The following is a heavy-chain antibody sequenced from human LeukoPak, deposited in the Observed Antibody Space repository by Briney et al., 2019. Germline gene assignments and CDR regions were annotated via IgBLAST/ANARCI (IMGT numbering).Heavy chain of an antibody. CDR1: GYTFTTYD. CDR3: ARETTIPPYYFDY. CDR2: MNPNSGNT. Sequence: ASVKVSCMASGYTFTTYDINWVRQATRQGLEWMGWMNPNSGNTGYALKFQGRVTMTRDTSISTAYMELCSLRSEDTAVYYCARETTIPPYYFDYWGLGTPVIVSS. V-gene: IGHV1-8*01. J-gene: IGHJ4*02. D-gene: IGHD3-9*01.